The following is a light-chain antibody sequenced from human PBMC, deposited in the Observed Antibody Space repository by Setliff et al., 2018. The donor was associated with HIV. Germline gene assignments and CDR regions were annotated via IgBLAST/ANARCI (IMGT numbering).Light chain of an antibody. V-gene: IGLV8-61*01. CDR1: SGSVSTSSY. Sequence: QTVVTQESSFSVSPGGTVTLTCGLSSGSVSTSSYPSWYQQTPGQAPRTLIYSTNTRCSGVPDRFSGSILGNKAALTITGAQAEDESDYYCVLYLGSGIAIFGGGTKVTV. J-gene: IGLJ2*01. CDR2: STN. CDR3: VLYLGSGIAI.